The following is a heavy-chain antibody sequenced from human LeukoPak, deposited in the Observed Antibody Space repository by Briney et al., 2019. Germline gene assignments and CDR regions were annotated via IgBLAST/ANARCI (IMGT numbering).Heavy chain of an antibody. Sequence: GRSLRLSCAASGFTFSGYYMSWIRQAPGKGLEWVSYISSSSSYTNYADSVKGRFTISRDNAKNSLYLQMNSLRAEDTAVYYCARRIAVAGTWDYWGQGTLVTVSS. V-gene: IGHV3-11*03. CDR1: GFTFSGYY. CDR3: ARRIAVAGTWDY. J-gene: IGHJ4*02. D-gene: IGHD6-19*01. CDR2: ISSSSSYT.